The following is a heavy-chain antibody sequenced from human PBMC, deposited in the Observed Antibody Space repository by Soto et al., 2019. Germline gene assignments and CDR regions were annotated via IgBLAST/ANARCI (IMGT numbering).Heavy chain of an antibody. CDR2: INHSGST. CDR1: GGSFSGYY. CDR3: ARGVGIVGATYRY. J-gene: IGHJ4*02. Sequence: SETLSLTCAVYGGSFSGYYWSWIRQPPGKGLEWIGEINHSGSTNYNPSLKSRVTISVDTSKNQFSLKLSSVTAADTAVYYCARGVGIVGATYRYWGQGTLVTVSS. D-gene: IGHD1-26*01. V-gene: IGHV4-34*01.